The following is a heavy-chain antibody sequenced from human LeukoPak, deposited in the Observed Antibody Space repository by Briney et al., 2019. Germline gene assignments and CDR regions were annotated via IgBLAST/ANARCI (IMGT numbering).Heavy chain of an antibody. V-gene: IGHV3-7*01. D-gene: IGHD7-27*01. CDR3: ARDYVWGSSESDY. CDR1: GFTFSNYW. Sequence: GGSLRLSCAASGFTFSNYWMTWFRQTPGKDLEWVGNIKYDGSEKYYVDSVKGRFTISRDDAKNSLYLHMNSLRVKDTAIYYCARDYVWGSSESDYWGQGTLVTVSS. CDR2: IKYDGSEK. J-gene: IGHJ4*02.